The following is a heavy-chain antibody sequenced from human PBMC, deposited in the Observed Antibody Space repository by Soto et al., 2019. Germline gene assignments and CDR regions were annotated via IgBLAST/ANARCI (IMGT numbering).Heavy chain of an antibody. V-gene: IGHV1-69*06. CDR3: ARGRVDCSSTSCYGMDV. CDR1: GGTFSSYA. CDR2: IIPIFGTA. Sequence: QVQLVQSGAEVKKPGSSVKVSCKASGGTFSSYAISWVRQAPGQGLEWMGGIIPIFGTANYAQKFQGRVTITADNSTSTAHMELSSLRTEDTAVYYCARGRVDCSSTSCYGMDVWGQGTTVTVSS. D-gene: IGHD2-2*01. J-gene: IGHJ6*02.